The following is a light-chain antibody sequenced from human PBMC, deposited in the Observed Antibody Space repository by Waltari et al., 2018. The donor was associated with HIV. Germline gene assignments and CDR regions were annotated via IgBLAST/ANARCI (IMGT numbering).Light chain of an antibody. J-gene: IGLJ2*01. CDR3: QSYFASNDVI. Sequence: NFMLTQPHSVSESPGKTVTISCPRSSGRIASNYVQWYQQRPGGAPTTVIYENNQRPSGVPDRFSGSIDSSSNSASLTISGLKTDDEADYYCQSYFASNDVIFGGGTTLTVL. CDR1: SGRIASNY. CDR2: ENN. V-gene: IGLV6-57*04.